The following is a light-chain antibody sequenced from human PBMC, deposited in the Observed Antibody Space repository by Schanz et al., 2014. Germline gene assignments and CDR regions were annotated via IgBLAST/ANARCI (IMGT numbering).Light chain of an antibody. CDR3: QQLTSDPR. CDR1: QDISNY. Sequence: DIPMTQSPSSVSASIGDRVTITCQASQDISNYLNWYQQKPGKAPKLLIYDASNLETGVPSRFSGSGSGTDFTLTISSLQPEDFATYYCQQLTSDPRFGPGTKVDI. CDR2: DAS. V-gene: IGKV1-33*01. J-gene: IGKJ3*01.